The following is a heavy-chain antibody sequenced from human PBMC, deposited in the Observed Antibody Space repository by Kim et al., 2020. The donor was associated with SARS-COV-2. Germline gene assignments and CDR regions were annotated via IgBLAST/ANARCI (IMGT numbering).Heavy chain of an antibody. V-gene: IGHV4-59*08. J-gene: IGHJ6*02. CDR2: IYYSGST. CDR1: GVSISSYY. CDR3: AGTKVYYYGMYYYGMDV. D-gene: IGHD3-10*01. Sequence: SETLSLTCTVSGVSISSYYWSWIRQPPGKGLEWIGYIYYSGSTNYNPSLKSRVTISVDTSKNQFSLKLSSVTAADTAVYYCAGTKVYYYGMYYYGMDVWGQGNTVTVSS.